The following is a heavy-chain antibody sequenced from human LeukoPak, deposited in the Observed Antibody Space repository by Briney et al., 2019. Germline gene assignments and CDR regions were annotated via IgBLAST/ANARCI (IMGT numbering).Heavy chain of an antibody. Sequence: ASVKVSCKASGGTFSSYAISWVRQAPGQGLEWMGGIIPIFGTANYAQKFQGRVTITADESTSTAYMELSSLRSEDTAVYYCARSNDIGYCSGGGCNEYYYYYYMDVWGKGTTVTISS. D-gene: IGHD2-15*01. V-gene: IGHV1-69*13. CDR3: ARSNDIGYCSGGGCNEYYYYYYMDV. CDR1: GGTFSSYA. CDR2: IIPIFGTA. J-gene: IGHJ6*03.